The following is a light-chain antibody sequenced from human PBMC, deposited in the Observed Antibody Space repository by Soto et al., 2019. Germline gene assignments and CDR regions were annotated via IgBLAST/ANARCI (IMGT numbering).Light chain of an antibody. CDR1: QSVLYSSNNKNY. J-gene: IGKJ4*01. CDR3: QQYYHGLSLT. Sequence: DIVMTQSPDSLAVSLGERATINCKSSQSVLYSSNNKNYLAWYQQRPGQPPKALIYWASTRESGVPDRFTGSGSGTDFTLTISSMQAEDVATYYCQQYYHGLSLTFGGGTKVDI. V-gene: IGKV4-1*01. CDR2: WAS.